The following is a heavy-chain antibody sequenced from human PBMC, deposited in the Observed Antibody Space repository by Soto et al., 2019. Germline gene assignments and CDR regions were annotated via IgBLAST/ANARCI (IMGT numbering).Heavy chain of an antibody. D-gene: IGHD5-12*01. Sequence: SVKVSCKASGGTFSSYAISWVRQAPGQGLEWMGGIIPIFGTANYAQKFQGRVTITADESTSTAYMELSSLRSEDTAVYYCARGGVQKVATLGYWGQGTLVTVSS. J-gene: IGHJ4*02. V-gene: IGHV1-69*13. CDR2: IIPIFGTA. CDR1: GGTFSSYA. CDR3: ARGGVQKVATLGY.